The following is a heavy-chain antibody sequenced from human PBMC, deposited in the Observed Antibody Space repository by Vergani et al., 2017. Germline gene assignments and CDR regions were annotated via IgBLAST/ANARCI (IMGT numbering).Heavy chain of an antibody. V-gene: IGHV5-10-1*01. CDR1: GYSFNTYW. CDR2: IDPSDSYT. D-gene: IGHD6-19*01. J-gene: IGHJ6*02. Sequence: EVQLLQSGAELKKPGESLKISCKASGYSFNTYWIGWVRQMPGKGLDWMGRIDPSDSYTNYSPSFQGHVTISADKSISTAYLQWSSLKASDTAMYYCARQVAVAGKWWGPYYYYGMDVWGQGTTVTVSS. CDR3: ARQVAVAGKWWGPYYYYGMDV.